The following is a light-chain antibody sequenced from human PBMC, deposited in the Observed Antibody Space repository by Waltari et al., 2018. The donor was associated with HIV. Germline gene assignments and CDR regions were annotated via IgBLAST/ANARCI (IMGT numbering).Light chain of an antibody. CDR1: SSNIGAGYD. J-gene: IGLJ3*02. Sequence: QSVLTQPPSVSGAPGQRVTISCTGSSSNIGAGYDVHWYQQFPGTAPKVLIYGNTYRPSGVPDLFAGSRSCSSAALLITGLQADDDADYYCQSYDISLSGWVFGGGTKLTVL. CDR2: GNT. V-gene: IGLV1-40*01. CDR3: QSYDISLSGWV.